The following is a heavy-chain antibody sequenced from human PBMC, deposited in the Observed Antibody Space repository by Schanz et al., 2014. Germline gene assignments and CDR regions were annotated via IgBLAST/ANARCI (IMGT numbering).Heavy chain of an antibody. CDR3: ARAKRFGDMDV. V-gene: IGHV1-18*01. J-gene: IGHJ6*02. CDR1: GYTFISYG. D-gene: IGHD3-10*01. CDR2: ISAYNGHT. Sequence: QVQLVQSGAEVKKPGASVKVSCKASGYTFISYGIKWVRQAPGQGLEWMGWISAYNGHTDYAQKLQGRVTLTTDTSTSTADMELRNLRSDDTAVYYCARAKRFGDMDVWGQWTTVTVSS.